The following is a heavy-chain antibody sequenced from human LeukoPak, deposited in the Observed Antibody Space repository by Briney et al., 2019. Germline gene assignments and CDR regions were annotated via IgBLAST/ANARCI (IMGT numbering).Heavy chain of an antibody. CDR1: GFTFSSYA. D-gene: IGHD3/OR15-3a*01. Sequence: GGSLRLSCAASGFTFSSYAMSWVRQAPGKGLEWVSGISTSGGSTKYADSVKGRFTIARDNRKNTLYLQMNSLRAEDTAVYFCAKRGVVIRVILVGFHKEAYYFESWGQGALVTVSS. CDR2: ISTSGGST. V-gene: IGHV3-23*01. CDR3: AKRGVVIRVILVGFHKEAYYFES. J-gene: IGHJ4*02.